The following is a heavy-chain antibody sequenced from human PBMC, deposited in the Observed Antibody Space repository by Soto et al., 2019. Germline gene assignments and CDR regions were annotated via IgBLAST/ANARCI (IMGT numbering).Heavy chain of an antibody. CDR2: VKSDGTTA. V-gene: IGHV3-74*01. CDR3: EGIFASTYSPRTFDF. Sequence: GGSLRLSCEASGFAFTSYWMRWVRQAPGKGLVWVAGVKSDGTTATYADSVRGRFTISRDNAKNTLYLQMNSLSAEDTAVYYCEGIFASTYSPRTFDFWGQGTPVTVSS. J-gene: IGHJ4*02. D-gene: IGHD2-15*01. CDR1: GFAFTSYW.